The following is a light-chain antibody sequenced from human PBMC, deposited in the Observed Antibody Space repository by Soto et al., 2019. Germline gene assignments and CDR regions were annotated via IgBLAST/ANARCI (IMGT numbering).Light chain of an antibody. CDR1: QDITIY. V-gene: IGKV1-33*01. J-gene: IGKJ3*01. Sequence: DIQMTQSPSSLSASVGDRVTITCQASQDITIYLNWYQQRPGKAPKLLIYDASNLETGVPSRFSGSGSGTNFNLTISGLLPEDIATYYCQQYDSLPPFTFGPGTKVDF. CDR2: DAS. CDR3: QQYDSLPPFT.